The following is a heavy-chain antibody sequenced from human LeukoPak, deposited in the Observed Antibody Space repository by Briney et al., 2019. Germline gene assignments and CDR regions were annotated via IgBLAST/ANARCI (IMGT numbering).Heavy chain of an antibody. V-gene: IGHV1-2*02. CDR3: ARLSPGYCSSTSCYTGAFGI. J-gene: IGHJ3*02. Sequence: ASVKVSCKASGYTFTGYYMHWVRQAPGQGLEWMGWINPNSGGTNYAQKFQGRVTMTRDTSISTAYMELSRLRSDDTAVYYCARLSPGYCSSTSCYTGAFGIWGQGTMVTVSS. CDR1: GYTFTGYY. CDR2: INPNSGGT. D-gene: IGHD2-2*02.